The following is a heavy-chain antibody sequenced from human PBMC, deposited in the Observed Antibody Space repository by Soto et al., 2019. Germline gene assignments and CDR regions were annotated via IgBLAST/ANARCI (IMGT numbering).Heavy chain of an antibody. V-gene: IGHV3-23*01. CDR2: IRCSGGGT. J-gene: IGHJ4*02. CDR1: GFSFSGYG. Sequence: PGGSLSLSCETSGFSFSGYGMHWVRQAPGKRLEGVAAIRCSGGGTDYADSVRGRFTISRDNSKNTLYLQMYSLRAEDTAVYYCAKVVGWYYFDYWGQGTLVTVSS. CDR3: AKVVGWYYFDY. D-gene: IGHD6-19*01.